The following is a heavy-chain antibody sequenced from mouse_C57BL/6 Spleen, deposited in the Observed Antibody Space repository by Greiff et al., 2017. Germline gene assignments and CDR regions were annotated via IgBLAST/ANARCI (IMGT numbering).Heavy chain of an antibody. Sequence: QVQLQQSGPELVTPGASVKLSCKASGYTFTSYWMQWVKQRPGQGLEWIGEMDPSDSYTNYNQKFKGKATLTVDTSSSTAYMKLSILTAEDSAVYYCARRTYDYFDYWGQGTTLTVSS. CDR2: MDPSDSYT. J-gene: IGHJ2*01. D-gene: IGHD2-3*01. CDR3: ARRTYDYFDY. CDR1: GYTFTSYW. V-gene: IGHV1-50*01.